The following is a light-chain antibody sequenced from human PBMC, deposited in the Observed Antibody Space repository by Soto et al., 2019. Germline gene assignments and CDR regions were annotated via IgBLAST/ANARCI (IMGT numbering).Light chain of an antibody. J-gene: IGKJ4*01. Sequence: ETVMTQSPATLSVSPGDRATLSCRASQSVISILAWYQQKPGQPHSLLIDDISIRATGIPTRFSGSGSFTEFTLTISSLQSEDFAVYYCQQYNSWPLTFGGGTKVDIK. CDR3: QQYNSWPLT. CDR2: DIS. V-gene: IGKV3D-15*01. CDR1: QSVISI.